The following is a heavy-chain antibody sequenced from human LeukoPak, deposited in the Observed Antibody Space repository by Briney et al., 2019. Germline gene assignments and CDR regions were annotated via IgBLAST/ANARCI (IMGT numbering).Heavy chain of an antibody. D-gene: IGHD4-17*01. Sequence: GGSLRLSCAASGFTVSSNYMTWVRQAPGKGLEWVSVIYRGGSTLYAASVKGRFSISTDTSQKTLYLQMNRLSAADTPGYFCAGDDRGEGGSDFAYWGQGTLVTVSS. CDR3: AGDDRGEGGSDFAY. J-gene: IGHJ4*02. V-gene: IGHV3-53*01. CDR1: GFTVSSNY. CDR2: IYRGGST.